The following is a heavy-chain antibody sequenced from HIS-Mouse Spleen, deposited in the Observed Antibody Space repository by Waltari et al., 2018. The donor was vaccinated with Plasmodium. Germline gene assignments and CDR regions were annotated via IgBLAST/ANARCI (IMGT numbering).Heavy chain of an antibody. J-gene: IGHJ3*02. V-gene: IGHV1-18*01. CDR2: TSPYKGKT. CDR3: ARGSAGDAFDI. CDR1: GYTFTSYG. D-gene: IGHD6-19*01. Sequence: QVQLVQSGAEVKKPGASVKVSCKASGYTFTSYGISWVRQAPGQGLERMGWTSPYKGKTNFAQKPQGRVTMTTDTSTSTAYMELRSLRSDDTAVYYCARGSAGDAFDIWGQGTMVTVSS.